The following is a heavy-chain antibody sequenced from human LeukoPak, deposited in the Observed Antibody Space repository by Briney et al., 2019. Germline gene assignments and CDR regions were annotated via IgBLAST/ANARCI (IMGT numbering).Heavy chain of an antibody. J-gene: IGHJ5*02. CDR3: ARGYCGGDCYYDWFDP. CDR2: IYHSGST. D-gene: IGHD2-21*02. CDR1: GYSISSGYY. Sequence: SETLSLTCTVSGYSISSGYYWGWIRQPPGKGLEWIGSIYHSGSTNYNPSLKSRVTISVDTSKNQFSLKLSSVTAADTAVYYCARGYCGGDCYYDWFDPWGQGTLVTVSS. V-gene: IGHV4-38-2*02.